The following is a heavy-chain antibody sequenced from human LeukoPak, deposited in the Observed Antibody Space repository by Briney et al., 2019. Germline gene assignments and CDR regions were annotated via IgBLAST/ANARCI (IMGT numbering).Heavy chain of an antibody. V-gene: IGHV3-30-3*01. CDR1: GFTFSSYA. CDR2: ISYDGSNK. CDR3: ARDEGSGAFDI. Sequence: PGRSLRLSCAASGFTFSSYAMHWVRQAPGKGLEWVAVISYDGSNKYYADSVKGRFTISRDNSKNTLYLQMNSLRAEDTAVYYCARDEGSGAFDIWGQGTMVTVSS. D-gene: IGHD6-25*01. J-gene: IGHJ3*02.